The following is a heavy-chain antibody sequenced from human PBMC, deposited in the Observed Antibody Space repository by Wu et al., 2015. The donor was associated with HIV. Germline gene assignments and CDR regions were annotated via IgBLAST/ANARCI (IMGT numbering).Heavy chain of an antibody. Sequence: QVQLVQSGAEVKKPGASVKVSCKASGYTFTSYDINWVRQATGQGLEWMGWMNPNSGNTGYAQKFQGRVTMTRNTSISTAYMELSSLRSEDTAVYYCARGGLDIVVVPAAPSHFDYWGQGTLVTVSS. J-gene: IGHJ4*02. D-gene: IGHD2-2*01. CDR2: MNPNSGNT. CDR1: GYTFTSYD. V-gene: IGHV1-8*01. CDR3: ARGGLDIVVVPAAPSHFDY.